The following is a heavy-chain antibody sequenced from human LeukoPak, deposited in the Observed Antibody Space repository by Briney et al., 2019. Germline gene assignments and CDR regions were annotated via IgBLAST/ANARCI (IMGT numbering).Heavy chain of an antibody. CDR3: ARDVRYASGWSTPES. D-gene: IGHD6-19*01. Sequence: PSETLPLTCTVSRGSLINHYWSWIRQPAAKGLEGIGRIYSSGSANYSPSLQSRVSMSIDTSNNHFSLNLTSVTAVDTALYFCARDVRYASGWSTPESWGQGTLVTVSS. CDR2: IYSSGSA. J-gene: IGHJ5*02. V-gene: IGHV4-4*07. CDR1: RGSLINHY.